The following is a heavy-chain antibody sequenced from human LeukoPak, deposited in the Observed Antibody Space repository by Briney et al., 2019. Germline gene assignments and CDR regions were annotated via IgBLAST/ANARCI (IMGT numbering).Heavy chain of an antibody. CDR1: GFTFSSYG. D-gene: IGHD6-19*01. V-gene: IGHV3-30*18. Sequence: GGSLRLSCAASGFTFSSYGIHWVRQAPGKGLEWVAVISYDGSNKYYADSVKGRFTISGDNSKNTLYLQMNSLRAEDTAVYYCAKDMVEGLDSSGWYYYYGMDVWGQGTTVTVSS. CDR2: ISYDGSNK. CDR3: AKDMVEGLDSSGWYYYYGMDV. J-gene: IGHJ6*02.